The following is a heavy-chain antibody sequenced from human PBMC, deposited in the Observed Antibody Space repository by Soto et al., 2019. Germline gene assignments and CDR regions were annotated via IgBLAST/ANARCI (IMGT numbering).Heavy chain of an antibody. J-gene: IGHJ5*02. Sequence: PSETLSLTCAVYGGSFSGYYWSWIRQPPGKGLEWIGEINHSGSTNYNPSLKSRVTISVDTSKNQFSLKLSSVTAADTAVYYCARGISMTSSSRGSGWLDPWGQGTMVTVYS. CDR3: ARGISMTSSSRGSGWLDP. CDR2: INHSGST. V-gene: IGHV4-34*01. CDR1: GGSFSGYY. D-gene: IGHD6-6*01.